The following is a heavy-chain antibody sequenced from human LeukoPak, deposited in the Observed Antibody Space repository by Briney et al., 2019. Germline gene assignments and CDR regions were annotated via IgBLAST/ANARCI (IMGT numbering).Heavy chain of an antibody. CDR3: ARGGLGMTTVTKFDY. CDR1: EGTFSSYT. J-gene: IGHJ4*02. V-gene: IGHV1-69*02. Sequence: ASVKVSCKASEGTFSSYTISWVRLAPGQGLEWMGRIIPILGIANYAQKFQGRVTITADKSTSTAYMELSSLRSEDTAVYYCARGGLGMTTVTKFDYWGQGTLVTVSS. CDR2: IIPILGIA. D-gene: IGHD4-17*01.